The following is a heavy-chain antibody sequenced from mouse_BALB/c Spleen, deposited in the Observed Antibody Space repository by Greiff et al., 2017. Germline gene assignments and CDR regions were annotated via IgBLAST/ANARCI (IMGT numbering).Heavy chain of an antibody. CDR2: IRNKANGYTT. CDR1: GFTFTDYY. V-gene: IGHV7-3*02. D-gene: IGHD2-3*01. Sequence: DVQLVESGGGLVQPGGSLRLSCATSGFTFTDYYMSWVRQPPGKALEWLGFIRNKANGYTTEYSASVKGRFTISRDNSQSILYLQMNTLRAEDSATYYCARDMRDDGYYPYAMDYWGQGTSVTVSS. CDR3: ARDMRDDGYYPYAMDY. J-gene: IGHJ4*01.